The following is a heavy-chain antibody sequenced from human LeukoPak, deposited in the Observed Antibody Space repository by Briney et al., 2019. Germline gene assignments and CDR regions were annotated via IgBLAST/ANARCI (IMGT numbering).Heavy chain of an antibody. CDR2: INHSGST. D-gene: IGHD3/OR15-3a*01. CDR3: ARDRTGVYGMDV. CDR1: GGSFSGYY. V-gene: IGHV4-34*01. Sequence: SETLSLTCAVYGGSFSGYYWSWIRQPPGKGLEWIGEINHSGSTDYNPSLKSRVTISVDTSKNQFSLKLSSVTAADTAVYYCARDRTGVYGMDVWGQGTTVTVSS. J-gene: IGHJ6*02.